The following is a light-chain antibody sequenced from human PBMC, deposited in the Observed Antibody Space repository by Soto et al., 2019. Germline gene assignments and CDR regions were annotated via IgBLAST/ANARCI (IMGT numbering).Light chain of an antibody. CDR2: DNN. Sequence: QSVLTQPPSVSAAPGQKVTISCSGSSSNIGNNDVSWYQQFPGTAPKLLVYDNNRRASGIPDRFSGSKTGTSATLGITGLQTGDEADYYCGTCDNSLTPGRVFGGGTKLTVL. CDR1: SSNIGNND. J-gene: IGLJ3*02. CDR3: GTCDNSLTPGRV. V-gene: IGLV1-51*01.